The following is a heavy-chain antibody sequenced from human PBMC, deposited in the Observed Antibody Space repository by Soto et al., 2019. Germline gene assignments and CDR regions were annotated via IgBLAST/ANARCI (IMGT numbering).Heavy chain of an antibody. CDR3: AGVAGSYFDY. V-gene: IGHV4-34*01. CDR1: GGSFSGYY. D-gene: IGHD6-19*01. J-gene: IGHJ4*02. CDR2: INHSGST. Sequence: SETLSLTCAVYGGSFSGYYWSWIRQPPGKGLEWIGEINHSGSTHYNPSLKSRVTISVDTSKNQFSLKLSSVTAADTAVYYCAGVAGSYFDYWGQGTLVPVSS.